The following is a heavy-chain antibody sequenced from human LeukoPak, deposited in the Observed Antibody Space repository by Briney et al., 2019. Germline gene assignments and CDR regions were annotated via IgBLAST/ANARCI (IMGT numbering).Heavy chain of an antibody. CDR3: AKDRDSAMVPAIIDY. CDR1: GFTFSSYA. Sequence: PGGSLRLSCAASGFTFSSYAMSWVRQAPGKGLEWVSAISGSGGCTYYADSVKGRFTISRDNSKNTLYLQMNSLRAEDTAVYYCAKDRDSAMVPAIIDYWGQGTLVTVSS. D-gene: IGHD5-18*01. J-gene: IGHJ4*02. V-gene: IGHV3-23*01. CDR2: ISGSGGCT.